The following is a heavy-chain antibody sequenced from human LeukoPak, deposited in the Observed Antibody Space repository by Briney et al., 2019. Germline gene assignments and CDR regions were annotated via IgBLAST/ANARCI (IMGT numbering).Heavy chain of an antibody. CDR1: GFTVSSYG. CDR3: AKDSAFYYIDV. V-gene: IGHV3-30*18. J-gene: IGHJ6*03. D-gene: IGHD3-10*01. Sequence: AGGSLRLSCATSGFTVSSYGMHWVRQAPGKGLEWVAVISYDGSNKYYADSVKGRFTISRDNSKNTLYLQMNSLRAEDTAVYYCAKDSAFYYIDVWGKGTTVIISS. CDR2: ISYDGSNK.